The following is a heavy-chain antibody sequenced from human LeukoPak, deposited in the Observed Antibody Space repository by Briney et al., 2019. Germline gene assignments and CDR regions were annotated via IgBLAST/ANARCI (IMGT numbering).Heavy chain of an antibody. CDR2: IYSGGST. J-gene: IGHJ6*02. CDR1: GFTVSSNY. V-gene: IGHV3-53*01. D-gene: IGHD2-15*01. Sequence: PGGSLRLSCAASGFTVSSNYMSWVRQAPGKGLEWVSVIYSGGSTYYADSVKGRFTISRDNSKNTLYLQMNSLRAEDTAVYYCARGLVVVVAAIPYYYYGMDVWGQGTMVTVSS. CDR3: ARGLVVVVAAIPYYYYGMDV.